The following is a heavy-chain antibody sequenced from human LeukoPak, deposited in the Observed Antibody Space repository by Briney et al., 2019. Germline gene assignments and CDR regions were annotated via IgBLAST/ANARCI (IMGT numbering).Heavy chain of an antibody. D-gene: IGHD6-13*01. CDR3: ARDIAAAGNRFDY. J-gene: IGHJ4*02. CDR2: ITSDSRYR. CDR1: GFSFSTYN. V-gene: IGHV3-21*01. Sequence: GGSLSLSCEASGFSFSTYNMNWVRQAPGKGLEWISSITSDSRYRYYADSVKGRFTISRDNAKNSLYLQMNSLRAEDTAVYYCARDIAAAGNRFDYWGQGTLVTVSS.